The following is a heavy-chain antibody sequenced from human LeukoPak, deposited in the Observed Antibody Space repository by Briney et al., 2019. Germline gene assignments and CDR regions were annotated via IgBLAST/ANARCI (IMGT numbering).Heavy chain of an antibody. J-gene: IGHJ4*02. CDR3: ARRPRNSPFDY. CDR2: IYPGDSET. CDR1: GYSFATYW. Sequence: GESLKISCQGSGYSFATYWIGWVRQMPGKGLEWMGIIYPGDSETRYSPSFQGQVTFSADTSISTAYLQWRSLKASDSAIYYCARRPRNSPFDYWGQGALVTVSS. V-gene: IGHV5-51*01. D-gene: IGHD2-21*01.